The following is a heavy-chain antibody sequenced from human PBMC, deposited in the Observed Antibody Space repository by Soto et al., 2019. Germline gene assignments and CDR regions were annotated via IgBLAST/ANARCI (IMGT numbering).Heavy chain of an antibody. V-gene: IGHV3-30-3*01. CDR2: ISYDGSNK. CDR1: GFTFSSYA. CDR3: ASSKLGMLLSFDY. Sequence: PGGSLRLSCAASGFTFSSYAMHWVRQAPGKGLEWVAVISYDGSNKYYADSVKGRFTISRDNSKNTLYLQMNSLRAEDTAVYYCASSKLGMLLSFDYWGQGTLVTVSS. D-gene: IGHD7-27*01. J-gene: IGHJ4*02.